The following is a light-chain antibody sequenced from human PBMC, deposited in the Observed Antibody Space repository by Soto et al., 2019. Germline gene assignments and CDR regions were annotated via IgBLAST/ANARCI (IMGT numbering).Light chain of an antibody. CDR3: QSYDSSTWV. CDR1: SGSIASNY. V-gene: IGLV6-57*04. J-gene: IGLJ3*02. CDR2: EDN. Sequence: NFMLTQSHSVSESPGKTVTIACTRSSGSIASNYVQWYQQRPGSAPTTVIYEDNQRPSGVPDRFSGSIDSSSNSASLTISGLKTEDEADYYCQSYDSSTWVFGGGTKLTV.